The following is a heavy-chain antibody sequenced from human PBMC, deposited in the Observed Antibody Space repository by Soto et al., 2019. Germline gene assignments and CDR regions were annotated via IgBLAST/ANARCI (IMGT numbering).Heavy chain of an antibody. V-gene: IGHV4-59*08. Sequence: SETPSPPFTVPCGSLSCYYWSWVRQPPGNGLDLIGYIYYSGSTNYNPSLKSRVTISVDTSKNQFSLKLSSVTAADTAVYYCARLKTTADYYYYYMDVWGKGTTVTVSS. J-gene: IGHJ6*03. CDR3: ARLKTTADYYYYYMDV. D-gene: IGHD4-4*01. CDR2: IYYSGST. CDR1: CGSLSCYY.